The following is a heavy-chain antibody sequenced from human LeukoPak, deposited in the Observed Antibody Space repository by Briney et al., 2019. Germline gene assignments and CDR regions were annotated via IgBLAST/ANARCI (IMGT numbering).Heavy chain of an antibody. V-gene: IGHV4-34*01. CDR2: INHSGST. J-gene: IGHJ4*02. CDR3: AGLGWVTPPDH. Sequence: SETLSLTCAVSGVSFSGYYWSWIRQPPGKGLEWIGEINHSGSTNYNPSLKSRVNISVDTSKNQFSLKLTSVTAADTAVYYCAGLGWVTPPDHWGQGTLVTVSS. D-gene: IGHD4-23*01. CDR1: GVSFSGYY.